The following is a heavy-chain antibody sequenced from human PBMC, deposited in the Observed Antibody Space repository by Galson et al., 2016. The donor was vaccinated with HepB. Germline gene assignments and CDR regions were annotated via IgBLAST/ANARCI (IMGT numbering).Heavy chain of an antibody. D-gene: IGHD7-27*01. CDR3: ATSGAPTWGSFDY. CDR2: IHHSGNT. J-gene: IGHJ4*02. V-gene: IGHV4-4*02. CDR1: GGSISSGNW. Sequence: ETLSLTCAVSGGSISSGNWWSWVRQPPGKGLEWIGEIHHSGNTNYNSSLKSRVTISVDKSKRQFSLRLRSVTAADTAVYYCATSGAPTWGSFDYWGQGTLVTVSS.